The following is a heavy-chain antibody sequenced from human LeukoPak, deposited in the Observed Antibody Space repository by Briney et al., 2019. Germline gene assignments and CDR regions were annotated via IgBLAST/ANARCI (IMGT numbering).Heavy chain of an antibody. CDR1: GYTFTSYY. D-gene: IGHD2-15*01. V-gene: IGHV1-46*01. CDR3: ARSVVVVAQFDP. Sequence: PVASVKVSCKASGYTFTSYYMHWVRQAPGQGLEWMGIINPSGGSTSYAQKFRGRVTMTRDTSTSTVYMELSSLRSEDTAVYYCARSVVVVAQFDPWGQGTLVTVSS. J-gene: IGHJ5*02. CDR2: INPSGGST.